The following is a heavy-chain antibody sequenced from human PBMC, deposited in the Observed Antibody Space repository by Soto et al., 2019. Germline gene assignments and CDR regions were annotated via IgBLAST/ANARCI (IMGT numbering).Heavy chain of an antibody. D-gene: IGHD1-26*01. V-gene: IGHV4-39*02. CDR2: IDYSGNT. Sequence: PSETLSLTCAVSGVAISTISNYWGWVRQPPGKGLEWIGSIDYSGNTYYNPPLKSRVTVSVDSSQKHFSLNLNSVTAADTAVYYCARGAILGATLNDACDIGGPGTMVTV. CDR3: ARGAILGATLNDACDI. J-gene: IGHJ3*02. CDR1: GVAISTISNY.